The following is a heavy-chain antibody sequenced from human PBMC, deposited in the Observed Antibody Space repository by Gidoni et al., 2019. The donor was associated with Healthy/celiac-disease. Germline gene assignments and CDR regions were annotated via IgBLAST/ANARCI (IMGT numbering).Heavy chain of an antibody. CDR2: ISGSGGST. CDR1: GFTFSSYA. D-gene: IGHD6-6*01. J-gene: IGHJ4*02. CDR3: AKGTQLAARHKLSPGIYFDY. Sequence: EVQLVESGGGLVQPGGSLRLSCAASGFTFSSYAMRWVRQAPGKGLEWVSAISGSGGSTYYADSVKGRFTISRDNSKNTLYLQMNSLRAEDTAVYYCAKGTQLAARHKLSPGIYFDYWGQGTLVTVSS. V-gene: IGHV3-23*04.